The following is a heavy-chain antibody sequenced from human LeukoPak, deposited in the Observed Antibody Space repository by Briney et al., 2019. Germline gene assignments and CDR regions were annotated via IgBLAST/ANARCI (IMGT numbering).Heavy chain of an antibody. CDR2: IHYSGGT. CDR3: ARVFEVGASIIYAFDI. V-gene: IGHV4-59*01. J-gene: IGHJ3*02. D-gene: IGHD1-26*01. CDR1: GGSISSYY. Sequence: PSETLSLTCTVSGGSISSYYWSWIRQPPGKGLEWIGNIHYSGGTNYNPYLKSRVTISVDTAKNQFSLKLSSVTAADTAVYYCARVFEVGASIIYAFDIWGQGTMVTVSS.